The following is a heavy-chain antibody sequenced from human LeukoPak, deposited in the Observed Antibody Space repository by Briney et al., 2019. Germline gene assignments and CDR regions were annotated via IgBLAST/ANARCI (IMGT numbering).Heavy chain of an antibody. J-gene: IGHJ3*02. CDR3: ARSQYFEPVSAFDI. Sequence: SVKVSCKASGYTFSSYAISWVRQAPGQGLEWMGGIIPIFGTANYAQKFQGRVTITTDESTSTAYMELSSLRSEDTAVYYCARSQYFEPVSAFDIWGQGTMVTVSS. CDR2: IIPIFGTA. D-gene: IGHD3-9*01. CDR1: GYTFSSYA. V-gene: IGHV1-69*05.